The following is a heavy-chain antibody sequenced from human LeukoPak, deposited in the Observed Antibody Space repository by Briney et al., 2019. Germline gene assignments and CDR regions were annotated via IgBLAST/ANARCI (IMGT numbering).Heavy chain of an antibody. V-gene: IGHV4-34*01. J-gene: IGHJ6*02. Sequence: SETLSLTCAVYGGSFSGYYWSWICQPPGKGLEWIGEINHSGSTNYNPSLKSRVTISADTSKNQFSLKLSSVTAADTAVYYCARGPVSPKDYYYYYGMDVWGQGTTVTVSS. CDR1: GGSFSGYY. D-gene: IGHD2-8*01. CDR3: ARGPVSPKDYYYYYGMDV. CDR2: INHSGST.